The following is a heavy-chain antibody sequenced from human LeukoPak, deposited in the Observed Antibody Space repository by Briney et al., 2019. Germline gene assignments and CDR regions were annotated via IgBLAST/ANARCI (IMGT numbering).Heavy chain of an antibody. CDR3: ATLGFDYYGSGSSGY. CDR2: ISYDGSNK. CDR1: GFTFSSYE. Sequence: PGGSLRLSCAASGFTFSSYEMNWVRQAPGKGLEWVAVISYDGSNKYYADSVKGRFTISRDNSKNTLYLQMNSLRAEDTAVYYCATLGFDYYGSGSSGYWGQGTLVTVSS. D-gene: IGHD3-10*01. V-gene: IGHV3-30*04. J-gene: IGHJ4*02.